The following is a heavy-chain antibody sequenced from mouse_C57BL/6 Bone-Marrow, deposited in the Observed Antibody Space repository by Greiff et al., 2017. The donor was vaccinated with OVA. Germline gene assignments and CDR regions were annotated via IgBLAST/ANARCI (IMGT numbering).Heavy chain of an antibody. V-gene: IGHV5-6*01. Sequence: EVGGVGAGVDVVKPGGSLKLSCAASGFTFSSYGMSWVRQTPDKRLEWVATISSGGSYTYYPDSVKGRFTISRDNAKNTLYLQMSSLRSEDTALYYCARPLWDPFAYWGQGTLVTVSA. J-gene: IGHJ3*01. CDR3: ARPLWDPFAY. CDR2: ISSGGSYT. CDR1: GFTFSSYG. D-gene: IGHD4-1*01.